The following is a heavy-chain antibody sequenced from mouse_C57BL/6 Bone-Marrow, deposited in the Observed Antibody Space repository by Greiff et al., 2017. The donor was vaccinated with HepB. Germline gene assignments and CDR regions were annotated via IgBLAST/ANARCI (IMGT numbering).Heavy chain of an antibody. Sequence: DVQLVESGEGLVKPGGSLKLSCAASGFTFSSYAMSWVRQTPEKRLEWVAYISSGGDYIYYADTVKGRFTISRDNARNTLYLQMSSLKSEDTAMYYCTREGIYYDYDGAWFAYWGQGTLVTVSA. J-gene: IGHJ3*01. V-gene: IGHV5-9-1*02. CDR3: TREGIYYDYDGAWFAY. CDR2: ISSGGDYI. D-gene: IGHD2-4*01. CDR1: GFTFSSYA.